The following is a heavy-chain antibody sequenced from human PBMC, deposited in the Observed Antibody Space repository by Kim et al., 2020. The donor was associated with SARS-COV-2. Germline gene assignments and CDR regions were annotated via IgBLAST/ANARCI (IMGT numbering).Heavy chain of an antibody. CDR3: ARDRGGDIVATITFDY. Sequence: GGSLRLSCAASGFTFSSYSMNWVRQAPGKGLEWVSYISSSSSTIYYTDSVKGRFTISRDNAKNSLYLQMNSLRDEDTAVYYCARDRGGDIVATITFDYWGKGTLVTVSS. CDR1: GFTFSSYS. J-gene: IGHJ4*02. CDR2: ISSSSSTI. V-gene: IGHV3-48*02. D-gene: IGHD5-12*01.